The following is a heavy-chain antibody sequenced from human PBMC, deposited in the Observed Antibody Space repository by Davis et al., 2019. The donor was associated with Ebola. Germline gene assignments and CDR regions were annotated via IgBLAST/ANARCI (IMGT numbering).Heavy chain of an antibody. J-gene: IGHJ5*02. Sequence: SSVTVSRKASGCTFSSYAISWVRQAPGQGLEWMGGIIPIFGTANYAQKFQGRVTITADESTSTAYMALSSLRSEDTAVYYCASIAAAFANWFDPWGQGTLVTVSS. D-gene: IGHD6-13*01. CDR3: ASIAAAFANWFDP. V-gene: IGHV1-69*13. CDR1: GCTFSSYA. CDR2: IIPIFGTA.